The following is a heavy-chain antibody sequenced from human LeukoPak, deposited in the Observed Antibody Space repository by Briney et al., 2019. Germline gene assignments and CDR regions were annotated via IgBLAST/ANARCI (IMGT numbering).Heavy chain of an antibody. CDR2: IYYSGST. D-gene: IGHD3-22*01. CDR1: GASISSGDYY. V-gene: IGHV4-30-4*08. CDR3: ARDLVDSSGYYYGFGP. J-gene: IGHJ5*02. Sequence: PSETQSLTCTVSGASISSGDYYWSWIRQPPGKGLEWIGDIYYSGSTHYNPSLKSRVTISVDMSKNQFSLKLTSVTAADTAVYYCARDLVDSSGYYYGFGPWGQGTLVTVSS.